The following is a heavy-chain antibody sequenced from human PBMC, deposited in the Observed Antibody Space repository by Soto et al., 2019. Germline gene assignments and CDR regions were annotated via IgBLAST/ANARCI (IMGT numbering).Heavy chain of an antibody. CDR3: AREDIYGDYFRHFDY. V-gene: IGHV1-46*01. J-gene: IGHJ4*02. D-gene: IGHD4-17*01. CDR1: GYTFTSYY. CDR2: INPSGGST. Sequence: GASVKVSCKASGYTFTSYYMHWVRQAPGQGLEWMGIINPSGGSTSYAQKFQGRVTMTRDTSTSTVYMELSSLRSEDTAVYYCAREDIYGDYFRHFDYWGQGTLVTVSS.